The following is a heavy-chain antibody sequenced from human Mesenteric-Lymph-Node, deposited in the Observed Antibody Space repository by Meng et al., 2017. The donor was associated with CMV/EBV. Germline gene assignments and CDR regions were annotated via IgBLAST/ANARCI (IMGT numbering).Heavy chain of an antibody. V-gene: IGHV4-59*01. D-gene: IGHD3-3*01. J-gene: IGHJ5*02. Sequence: SETLSLTCTVSGGSISSYYWSWIRQPPGKGLEWIGYIYYSGSTNYNPSLKSRVTISVDTSKNQFSLRLSSVTAADTAVYFCARRYYDLFDPWGQGTLVTVSS. CDR2: IYYSGST. CDR1: GGSISSYY. CDR3: ARRYYDLFDP.